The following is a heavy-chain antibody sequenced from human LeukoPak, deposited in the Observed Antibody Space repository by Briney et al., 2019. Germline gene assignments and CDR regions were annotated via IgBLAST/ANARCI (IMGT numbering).Heavy chain of an antibody. V-gene: IGHV4-4*02. CDR1: GFTFASYAV. CDR3: AIRRTYYYDSSGYYNWFDP. CDR2: IYHSGST. D-gene: IGHD3-22*01. J-gene: IGHJ5*02. Sequence: GSLRLSCAASGFTFASYAVNWVRQPPGKGLEWIGEIYHSGSTNYNPSLKSRVTISVDKSKNQFSLKLSSVTAADTAVYYCAIRRTYYYDSSGYYNWFDPWGQGTLVTVSS.